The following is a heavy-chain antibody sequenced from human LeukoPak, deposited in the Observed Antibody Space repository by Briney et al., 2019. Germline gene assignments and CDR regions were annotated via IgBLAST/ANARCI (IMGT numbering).Heavy chain of an antibody. J-gene: IGHJ4*02. Sequence: SETLSLTCAVYGGSFSGYYWSWIRQPPGKGLEWIGSIYYSGGTYYNPSLKSRVTISVDTSKNQFSLKLSSVTAADTAVYYCARRVFEMVYWGQGTLVTVSS. V-gene: IGHV4-34*01. CDR3: ARRVFEMVY. CDR2: IYYSGGT. CDR1: GGSFSGYY. D-gene: IGHD5-24*01.